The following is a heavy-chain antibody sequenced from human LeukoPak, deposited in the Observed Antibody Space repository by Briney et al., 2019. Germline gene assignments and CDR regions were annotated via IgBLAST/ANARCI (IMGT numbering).Heavy chain of an antibody. J-gene: IGHJ5*02. CDR1: GGSISSYY. CDR3: ARDYDSSGYYQGWFDP. CDR2: IYTSGST. Sequence: PSETLSLTCTVSGGSISSYYWSWIRQPAGEGLEWIGRIYTSGSTNYNHSLKSRVTMSVDTTKNHFSLKLSYVTAADTAVYYCARDYDSSGYYQGWFDPWGQGTLVTVSS. D-gene: IGHD3-22*01. V-gene: IGHV4-4*07.